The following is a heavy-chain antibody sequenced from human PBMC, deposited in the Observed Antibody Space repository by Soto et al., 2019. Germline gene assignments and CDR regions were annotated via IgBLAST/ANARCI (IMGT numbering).Heavy chain of an antibody. Sequence: ASVNVSFTASGSTFTSYYMHWVRKAPGQGLEWMGIISPSGGSTSYAQKFQGRVTMTRDTSTSTVYMELSSLRSEDTAAYYCARDRSYDFWTGYKNYGMDVWGQGTTVTVAS. D-gene: IGHD3-3*01. J-gene: IGHJ6*02. CDR1: GSTFTSYY. V-gene: IGHV1-46*01. CDR3: ARDRSYDFWTGYKNYGMDV. CDR2: ISPSGGST.